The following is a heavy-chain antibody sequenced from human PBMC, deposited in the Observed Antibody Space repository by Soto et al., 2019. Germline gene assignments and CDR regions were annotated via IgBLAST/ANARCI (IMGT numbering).Heavy chain of an antibody. D-gene: IGHD3-16*02. CDR1: GGSVTSGSYY. J-gene: IGHJ4*02. V-gene: IGHV4-61*01. Sequence: PSETLSLTCTVSGGSVTSGSYYWCWIRQPTGKGREWIGYIYYSGRTNYNPSLKSRVTISVDTSKNQFSLQLSSVTAADTAVYYCARESMITFGGVIVSWGQGALVTVSS. CDR2: IYYSGRT. CDR3: ARESMITFGGVIVS.